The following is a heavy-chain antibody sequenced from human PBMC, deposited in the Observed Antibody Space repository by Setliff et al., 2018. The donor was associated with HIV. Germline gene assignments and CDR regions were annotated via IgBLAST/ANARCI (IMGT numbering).Heavy chain of an antibody. V-gene: IGHV3-33*03. CDR1: GFTFSSYV. J-gene: IGHJ4*02. CDR2: ICHDGNNK. Sequence: GGSLRLSCAASGFTFSSYVMHWVRQAPGKGLEWVAVICHDGNNKNYADTVKGRFTISRDNSKNTLYLQMNSLRVEDTAVYYCAKDDGSYWGNHFDSWGQGTLVTVSS. CDR3: AKDDGSYWGNHFDS. D-gene: IGHD1-26*01.